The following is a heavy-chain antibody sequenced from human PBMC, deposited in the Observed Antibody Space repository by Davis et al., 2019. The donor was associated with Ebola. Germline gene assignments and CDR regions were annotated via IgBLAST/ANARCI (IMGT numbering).Heavy chain of an antibody. J-gene: IGHJ4*02. CDR1: GYTFTNYY. D-gene: IGHD4-17*01. Sequence: ASVKVSCKTSGYTFTNYYLHWVRQAPGQGLEWLGTINPGGGSTSYAQKFQGRVTMSRDMSTSTVYMDLNTLRSEDTAVYYCATAIWTPLTDYFDYWGQGTLVTVSS. CDR2: INPGGGST. V-gene: IGHV1-46*01. CDR3: ATAIWTPLTDYFDY.